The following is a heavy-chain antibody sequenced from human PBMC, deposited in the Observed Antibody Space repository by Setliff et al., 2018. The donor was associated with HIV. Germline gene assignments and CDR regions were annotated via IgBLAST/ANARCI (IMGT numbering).Heavy chain of an antibody. CDR3: ASSTADYLSIYY. D-gene: IGHD7-27*01. Sequence: VASVKVSCKASGYTFTDYYMYWVQQAPGQGLEWMGGIIPIFGTANYAQKFQGRVTITADESTSTAYMELSSLRSEDTAVYYCASSTADYLSIYYWGQGTLVTVSS. V-gene: IGHV1-69*13. CDR1: GYTFTDYY. CDR2: IIPIFGTA. J-gene: IGHJ4*02.